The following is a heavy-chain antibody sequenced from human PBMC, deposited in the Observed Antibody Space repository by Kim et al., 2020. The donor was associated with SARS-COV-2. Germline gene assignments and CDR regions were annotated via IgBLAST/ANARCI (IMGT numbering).Heavy chain of an antibody. V-gene: IGHV1-8*01. D-gene: IGHD6-13*01. CDR3: ARGAAADYYGMDV. J-gene: IGHJ6*02. Sequence: YTQKCNGRVNITRNTSISTAYMELSSLRSEDTAVYYCARGAAADYYGMDVWGQGTTVTVSS.